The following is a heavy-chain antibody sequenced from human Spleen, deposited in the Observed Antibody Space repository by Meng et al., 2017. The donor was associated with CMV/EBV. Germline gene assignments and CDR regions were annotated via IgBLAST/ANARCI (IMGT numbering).Heavy chain of an antibody. V-gene: IGHV5-51*01. Sequence: YSVTSYWIGGVRQMPGKGLEWMGIIYPGDSDTRYSPSFQGQVTISADKSISTAYLQWSSLKASDTAMYYCARLAVVVPAATPGWFDPWGQGTLVTVSS. D-gene: IGHD2-2*02. CDR2: IYPGDSDT. CDR1: YSVTSYW. CDR3: ARLAVVVPAATPGWFDP. J-gene: IGHJ5*02.